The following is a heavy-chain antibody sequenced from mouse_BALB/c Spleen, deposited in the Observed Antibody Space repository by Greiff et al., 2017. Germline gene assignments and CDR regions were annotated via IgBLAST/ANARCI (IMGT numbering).Heavy chain of an antibody. J-gene: IGHJ4*01. V-gene: IGHV1-77*01. D-gene: IGHD1-2*01. CDR3: ARGYGRHYSAMDY. CDR1: GYTFTDYY. Sequence: QVQLQQSGAELVKPGASVKLSCKASGYTFTDYYINWVKQRTGQGLEWIGEIYPGSGNTYYNEKFKGKATLTADKSSSTAYMQLSSLTSEDSAVYFCARGYGRHYSAMDYWGQGTSVTVSS. CDR2: IYPGSGNT.